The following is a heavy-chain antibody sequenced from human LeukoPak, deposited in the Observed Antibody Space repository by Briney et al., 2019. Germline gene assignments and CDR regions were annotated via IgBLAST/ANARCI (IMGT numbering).Heavy chain of an antibody. V-gene: IGHV4-4*02. D-gene: IGHD3-9*01. CDR2: IYHSGST. J-gene: IGHJ4*02. Sequence: KPSRTLSLTCAVSGASISSSNWWSRVRQPPGQGLEWVGEIYHSGSTNYNPSLKSRVTISVDKSKNQFSLKLSSVTAADTAVYYCARGTTYYDILTGYSTGGYYFDYWGQGTLVTVSS. CDR3: ARGTTYYDILTGYSTGGYYFDY. CDR1: GASISSSNW.